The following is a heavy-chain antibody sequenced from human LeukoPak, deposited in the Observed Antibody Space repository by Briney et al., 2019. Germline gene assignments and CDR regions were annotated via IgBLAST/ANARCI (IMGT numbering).Heavy chain of an antibody. J-gene: IGHJ4*02. CDR2: INWNGGST. CDR1: GCTFDYYD. D-gene: IGHD2-15*01. Sequence: GVFLRLSRAASGCTFDYYDMSWVLQAPGKQLKCVSEINWNGGSTGYADSVKGRFTISKDNAKNSLYLQINSLRAEDTALYYCAGGGGWYWGQGTLVTVSS. V-gene: IGHV3-20*04. CDR3: AGGGGWY.